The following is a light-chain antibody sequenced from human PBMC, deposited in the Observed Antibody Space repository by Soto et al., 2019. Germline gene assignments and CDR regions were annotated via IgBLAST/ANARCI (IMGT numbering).Light chain of an antibody. Sequence: EIVMTQSPATLSVSPGERAALSCRASQSVRTNLAWYRQEPGQAPRLLIYDASTRATGIPARFSGSGSGTEFTLTISSLQSEDFAVYYCRHYNTWPPTFGGGTKVDIK. V-gene: IGKV3-15*01. J-gene: IGKJ4*01. CDR3: RHYNTWPPT. CDR1: QSVRTN. CDR2: DAS.